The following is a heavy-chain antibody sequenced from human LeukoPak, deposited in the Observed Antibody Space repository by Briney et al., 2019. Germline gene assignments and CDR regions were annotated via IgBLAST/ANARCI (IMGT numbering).Heavy chain of an antibody. CDR1: GGSISSRSDY. V-gene: IGHV4-39*07. CDR2: IYYSGST. J-gene: IGHJ4*02. CDR3: ARDLGFGYFDY. D-gene: IGHD3-16*01. Sequence: SETLSLTCTVSGGSISSRSDYWGWIRQSPGKGLEWIGSIYYSGSTYYNPSLKSRVTISVDTSKNQFSLKLSSVTTADTAVYYCARDLGFGYFDYWGQGTLVTVSS.